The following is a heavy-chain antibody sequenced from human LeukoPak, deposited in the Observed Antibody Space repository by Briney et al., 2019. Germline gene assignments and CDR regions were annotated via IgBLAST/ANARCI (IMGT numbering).Heavy chain of an antibody. CDR3: ARGGVMGAYGGNSPLDL. CDR2: INHSGST. V-gene: IGHV4-34*01. Sequence: KPSETLSLTCAVYGGSFSGYYWSWIRQPPGKGLEWIGEINHSGSTNYNPSLKSRVTISVDTSKNQFSLKLSSVTAADTAVYYCARGGVMGAYGGNSPLDLWGRGTLVTVSS. CDR1: GGSFSGYY. D-gene: IGHD4-23*01. J-gene: IGHJ2*01.